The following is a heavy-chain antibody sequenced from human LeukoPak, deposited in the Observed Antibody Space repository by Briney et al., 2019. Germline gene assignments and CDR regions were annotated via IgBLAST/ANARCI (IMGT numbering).Heavy chain of an antibody. J-gene: IGHJ5*02. CDR2: MNPNSGNT. V-gene: IGHV1-8*01. CDR1: GYTFTSYD. Sequence: ASVKVSCKASGYTFTSYDINWVRQATGQGLEWMGWMNPNSGNTGYAQKFQGRVTMTRNTSIRTAYMELSSLRSEDTAVYYCARGLGVLLWFGESNNWFDPWGQGTLVTVSS. D-gene: IGHD3-10*01. CDR3: ARGLGVLLWFGESNNWFDP.